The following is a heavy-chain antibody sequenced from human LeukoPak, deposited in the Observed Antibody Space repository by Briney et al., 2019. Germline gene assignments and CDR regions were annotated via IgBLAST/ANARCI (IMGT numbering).Heavy chain of an antibody. D-gene: IGHD3-10*01. CDR1: GYTFSNYW. Sequence: GESLKISCKGFGYTFSNYWIGWVRQMPGKGLEWMGMIYPDDSDTRYSPSFQGQVTVSADKSITTAFLQWSSLKASDTAMYYCAIFGDKYGSGSYGDSWGQGTLVTVSS. CDR3: AIFGDKYGSGSYGDS. J-gene: IGHJ4*02. CDR2: IYPDDSDT. V-gene: IGHV5-51*01.